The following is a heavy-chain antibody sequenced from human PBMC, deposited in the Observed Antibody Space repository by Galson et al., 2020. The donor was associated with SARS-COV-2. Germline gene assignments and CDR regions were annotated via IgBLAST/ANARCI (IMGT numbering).Heavy chain of an antibody. J-gene: IGHJ4*02. Sequence: GESLQISCSASGFTFSDYAMHWVRQSPGKGLEWVAIISYDGTTLYNADYVKGRFTISRDTSKNTLYLQMNSLRAEDTAVFYCARETGDSTSSYFDYWGQGTLVAVSS. V-gene: IGHV3-30-3*01. CDR1: GFTFSDYA. CDR3: ARETGDSTSSYFDY. D-gene: IGHD2-2*01. CDR2: ISYDGTTL.